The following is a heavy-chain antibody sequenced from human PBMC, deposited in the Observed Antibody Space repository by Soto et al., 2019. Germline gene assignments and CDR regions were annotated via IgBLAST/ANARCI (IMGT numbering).Heavy chain of an antibody. CDR3: ARASSSWYSGYYYYGMDV. J-gene: IGHJ6*02. Sequence: QVQLVQSGAEVKKPGASVKVSCKASGYTFTGYYMHWVRQAPGQGLEWMGWINPNSGGTNYAQKVQGWVTMTRDTSISTAYMELSRLRSDDTAVYYCARASSSWYSGYYYYGMDVWGQGTTVTVSS. V-gene: IGHV1-2*04. CDR1: GYTFTGYY. CDR2: INPNSGGT. D-gene: IGHD6-13*01.